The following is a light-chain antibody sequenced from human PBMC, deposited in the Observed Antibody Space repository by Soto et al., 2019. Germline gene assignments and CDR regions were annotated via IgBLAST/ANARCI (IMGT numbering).Light chain of an antibody. CDR2: GAS. J-gene: IGKJ1*01. V-gene: IGKV3-20*01. CDR3: HQYGTSPWT. Sequence: EIVLTQSPGTLSLSPGERATLSCRASQSVSSTYLAWYEQKPGQAPRLLIYGASNRATGIPDRFSGSGSGTDFTLTISRVEPEDFAVFYCHQYGTSPWTSGQGTKVEIK. CDR1: QSVSSTY.